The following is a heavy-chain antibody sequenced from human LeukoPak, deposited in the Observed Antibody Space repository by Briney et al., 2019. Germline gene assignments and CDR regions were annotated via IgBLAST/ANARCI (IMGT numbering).Heavy chain of an antibody. CDR2: INPSGRT. Sequence: SDTLSLTCTVYAGSFRGYYWSWIRQPPGKGLEWIGAINPSGRTNYNPSLNSRVTTAVDTSKNQFSLKLSSVTAADTAVYYWARGRGYDFWSGYSGHYFDYWGQGTLVTVSS. V-gene: IGHV4-34*01. J-gene: IGHJ4*02. D-gene: IGHD3-3*01. CDR3: ARGRGYDFWSGYSGHYFDY. CDR1: AGSFRGYY.